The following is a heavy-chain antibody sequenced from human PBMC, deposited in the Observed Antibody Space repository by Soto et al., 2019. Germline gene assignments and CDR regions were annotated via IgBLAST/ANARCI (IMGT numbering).Heavy chain of an antibody. CDR1: GFTFTSSA. V-gene: IGHV1-58*01. CDR2: IVVGSGNT. J-gene: IGHJ6*02. Sequence: QMQLVQSGPEVKKPGTSVKVSCKASGFTFTSSAVQWVRQARGQRLEWIGWIVVGSGNTNYAQKFQERVTITRDMSTTTAYIDLSSLRSENTAVYYCAADGPVGDFWRGQNYYGMDVWGQGTTVTVSS. D-gene: IGHD3-3*01. CDR3: AADGPVGDFWRGQNYYGMDV.